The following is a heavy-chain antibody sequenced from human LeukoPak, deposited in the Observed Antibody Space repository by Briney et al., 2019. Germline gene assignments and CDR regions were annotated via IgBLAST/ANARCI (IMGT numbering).Heavy chain of an antibody. CDR1: GGTFSSYA. Sequence: ASVKVSCKASGGTFSSYAISWVGQAPGQGLEWMGGIIPIFGTANYAQKFQGRVTITADESTSTAYMELSSLRSEDTAVYYCARVYVAARPPPDDAFDIWAKGQWSPSLQ. D-gene: IGHD6-6*01. CDR3: ARVYVAARPPPDDAFDI. J-gene: IGHJ3*02. CDR2: IIPIFGTA. V-gene: IGHV1-69*13.